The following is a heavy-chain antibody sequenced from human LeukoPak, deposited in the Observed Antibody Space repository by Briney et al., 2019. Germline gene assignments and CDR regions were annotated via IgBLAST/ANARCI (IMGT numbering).Heavy chain of an antibody. D-gene: IGHD3-16*02. V-gene: IGHV4-34*01. CDR1: GGSFSGYY. CDR2: INHSGST. Sequence: SETLSLTCAVYGGSFSGYYWSWIRQPPGKGLEWIGEINHSGSTNYNPSLKSRVTISVDTSKNQFPLKLSSVTAADTAVYYCARRKRYDYVWGSYRHNDYFDYWGQGTLVTVSS. J-gene: IGHJ4*02. CDR3: ARRKRYDYVWGSYRHNDYFDY.